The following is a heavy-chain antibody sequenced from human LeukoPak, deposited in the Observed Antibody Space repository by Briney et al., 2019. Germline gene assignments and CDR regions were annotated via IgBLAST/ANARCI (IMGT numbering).Heavy chain of an antibody. CDR1: GYSFTDYY. Sequence: ASVKVSCKASGYSFTDYYMHWVRQAPGQGLEWMGWISAYNGNTNYAQKLQGRVTMTTDTSTSTAYMELRSLRSDDTAVYYCARDVGGFGELLFPDAFDIWGQGTMVTVSS. CDR3: ARDVGGFGELLFPDAFDI. J-gene: IGHJ3*02. V-gene: IGHV1-18*04. CDR2: ISAYNGNT. D-gene: IGHD3-10*01.